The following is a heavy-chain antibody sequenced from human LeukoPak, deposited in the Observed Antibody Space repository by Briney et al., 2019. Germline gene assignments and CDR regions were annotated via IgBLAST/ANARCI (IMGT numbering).Heavy chain of an antibody. CDR3: ASLNSSSWYSGDYYMDV. J-gene: IGHJ6*03. V-gene: IGHV1-18*01. D-gene: IGHD6-13*01. CDR2: ISAYNGNT. Sequence: ASVKVSCKASGYTFTSYGISWVRQAPGQGFEWMGWISAYNGNTNYAQKLQGRVTMTTDTSTSTAYIELRSLRSDDTAVYYCASLNSSSWYSGDYYMDVWGKGTTVTVSS. CDR1: GYTFTSYG.